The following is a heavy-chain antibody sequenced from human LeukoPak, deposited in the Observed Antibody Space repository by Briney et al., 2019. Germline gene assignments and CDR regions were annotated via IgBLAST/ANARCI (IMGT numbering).Heavy chain of an antibody. Sequence: PGGSLRLSCAASGITFSNYAMHWVRQAPGKGLEWVADISSDGSNKYYADSVKGRFTISRDNSKNTLYLQMNSLRAEDTAVYYCAKDYYDFWSGYPNDAFDIWGQGTMVTVSS. V-gene: IGHV3-30-3*01. CDR2: ISSDGSNK. CDR1: GITFSNYA. CDR3: AKDYYDFWSGYPNDAFDI. J-gene: IGHJ3*02. D-gene: IGHD3-3*01.